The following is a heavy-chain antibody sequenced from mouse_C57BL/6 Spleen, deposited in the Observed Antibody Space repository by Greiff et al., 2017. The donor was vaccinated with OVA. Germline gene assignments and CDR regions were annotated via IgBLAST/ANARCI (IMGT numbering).Heavy chain of an antibody. D-gene: IGHD2-1*01. CDR2: IDPENGDT. V-gene: IGHV14-4*01. J-gene: IGHJ3*01. Sequence: VQLQQSGAELVRPGASVKLSCTASGFNIKDDYMHWVKQRPEQGLEWIGWIDPENGDTEYASKFQGKATITADTSSNTAYLQLSSLTSEDTAVYYCTSGGGNYGDYWGQGTLVTVSA. CDR3: TSGGGNYGDY. CDR1: GFNIKDDY.